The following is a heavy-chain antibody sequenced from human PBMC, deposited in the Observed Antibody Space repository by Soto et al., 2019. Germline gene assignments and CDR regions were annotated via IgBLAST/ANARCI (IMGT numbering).Heavy chain of an antibody. CDR2: IYWHDEK. CDR1: GFSLSTSGVG. Sequence: QITLKESGPTLVKPTQTLTLTCTFSGFSLSTSGVGVDWIRQAPGKALEWLALIYWHDEKRYIPSLNNRLTITRDTSKNEVVLTMTNMDPVDTATYYCARRRILGGNDVFDIWGQGTRLTVSS. CDR3: ARRRILGGNDVFDI. J-gene: IGHJ3*02. D-gene: IGHD3-16*01. V-gene: IGHV2-5*01.